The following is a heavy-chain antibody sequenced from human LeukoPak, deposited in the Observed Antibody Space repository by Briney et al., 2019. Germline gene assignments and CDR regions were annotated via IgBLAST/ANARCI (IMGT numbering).Heavy chain of an antibody. CDR2: IYTSGST. J-gene: IGHJ6*03. V-gene: IGHV4-61*02. CDR1: GGSISSGSYY. Sequence: SETLSLTCTVSGGSISSGSYYWSWIRQPAGKGLEWIGRIYTSGSTNYNPSLKSRVTISVDTSKNQFSLKLSSVTAADTAVYYCARARRDSRSYYYYYMDVWGKGTTVTVSS. CDR3: ARARRDSRSYYYYYMDV. D-gene: IGHD3-16*01.